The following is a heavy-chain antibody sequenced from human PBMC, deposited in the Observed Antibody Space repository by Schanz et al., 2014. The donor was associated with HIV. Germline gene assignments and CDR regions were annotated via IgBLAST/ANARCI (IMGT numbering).Heavy chain of an antibody. D-gene: IGHD1-26*01. J-gene: IGHJ4*02. V-gene: IGHV3-23*04. Sequence: VQLVESGGGLVKPGGSLRLSCAASGLTLSDYAQTWVRPGAGKGLEGASTISERGRYTYYADSVKGRFTISRDNSKNTVYLRMSGLRAEDTAVYYCANQRYSGTYRPFDYWGRGTLVTVSS. CDR3: ANQRYSGTYRPFDY. CDR2: ISERGRYT. CDR1: GLTLSDYA.